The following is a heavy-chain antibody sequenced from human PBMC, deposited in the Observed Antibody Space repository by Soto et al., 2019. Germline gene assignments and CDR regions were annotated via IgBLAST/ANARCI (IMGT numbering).Heavy chain of an antibody. D-gene: IGHD2-8*01. CDR1: GGSISRYY. CDR3: ARDRSTYGGGGTGEVKENWFDP. J-gene: IGHJ5*02. V-gene: IGHV4-59*01. Sequence: NPSETLSLTCSVSGGSISRYYWSWIRQPPGKGLEWIGYAYYSGDTGYNPSLKSRVTMAVDTSKNQVSLKLSSVTAADTAVYYCARDRSTYGGGGTGEVKENWFDPWGQGALVTVSS. CDR2: AYYSGDT.